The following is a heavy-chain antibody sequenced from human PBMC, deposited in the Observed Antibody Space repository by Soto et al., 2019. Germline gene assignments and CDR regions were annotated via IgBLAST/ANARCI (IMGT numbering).Heavy chain of an antibody. CDR2: LSGSGTST. Sequence: GGSLRLSCAASGFSFVNYAMNWVRQAPGKGLEWVSGLSGSGTSTYYADSVKGRFTISRDNSKNTLYLQMNSLRDEDTVVYYCAKAGLEAAGTNSDYWGQGSRVTVYS. V-gene: IGHV3-23*01. D-gene: IGHD6-13*01. CDR3: AKAGLEAAGTNSDY. J-gene: IGHJ4*02. CDR1: GFSFVNYA.